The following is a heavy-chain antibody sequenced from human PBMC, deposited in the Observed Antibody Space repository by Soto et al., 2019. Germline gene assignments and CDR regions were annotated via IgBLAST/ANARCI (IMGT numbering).Heavy chain of an antibody. CDR2: IIPIFGTA. Sequence: GASVKVSCKASGGTFSSYAISWVRQAPGQGLEWMGGIIPIFGTANYAQKFQGRVTITADESTSTAYMELSSLRSEDTAVYYCARGQDIVVVVAALRPYYYYGMDVWGQGTTVTVSS. CDR1: GGTFSSYA. D-gene: IGHD2-15*01. J-gene: IGHJ6*02. V-gene: IGHV1-69*13. CDR3: ARGQDIVVVVAALRPYYYYGMDV.